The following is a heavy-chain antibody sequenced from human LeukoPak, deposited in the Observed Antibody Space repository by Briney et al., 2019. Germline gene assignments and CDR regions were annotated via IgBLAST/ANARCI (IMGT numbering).Heavy chain of an antibody. CDR1: GGSFSGYY. J-gene: IGHJ4*02. CDR2: INHSGST. Sequence: SETLSLTCAVYGGSFSGYYWSWIRQPPGKGLEWIGEINHSGSTNYNPSLKSRVTISVDTSKNQFSLKLSSVTAADTAVYYCARAGYDYVWGSYRYGYFDYWGQGTLVTVSS. CDR3: ARAGYDYVWGSYRYGYFDY. V-gene: IGHV4-34*01. D-gene: IGHD3-16*02.